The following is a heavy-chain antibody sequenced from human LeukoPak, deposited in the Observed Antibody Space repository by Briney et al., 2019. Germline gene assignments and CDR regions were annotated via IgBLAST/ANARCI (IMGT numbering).Heavy chain of an antibody. V-gene: IGHV4-4*02. Sequence: SETLSLTCAVSVGSISSGNWWTWVRQPPGQGLEWIGEIHRAGRTRYNPSLKSRVTISMDYSKNQFSLKLTSVAAADTAIYYCGKTDIYFNPIDYWGPGSLVTVSS. CDR2: IHRAGRT. CDR3: GKTDIYFNPIDY. CDR1: VGSISSGNW. J-gene: IGHJ4*02. D-gene: IGHD3-9*01.